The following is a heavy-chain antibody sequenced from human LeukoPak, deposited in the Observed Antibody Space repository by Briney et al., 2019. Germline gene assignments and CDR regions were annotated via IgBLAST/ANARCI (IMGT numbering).Heavy chain of an antibody. CDR2: IYPGDSDT. CDR3: ARHGVSADAFDI. J-gene: IGHJ3*02. D-gene: IGHD6-6*01. V-gene: IGHV5-51*01. Sequence: MGIIYPGDSDTRYSPSFQGQVTISADKSISTAYLQWSSLKASDTAMYYCARHGVSADAFDIWGQGTMVTVSS.